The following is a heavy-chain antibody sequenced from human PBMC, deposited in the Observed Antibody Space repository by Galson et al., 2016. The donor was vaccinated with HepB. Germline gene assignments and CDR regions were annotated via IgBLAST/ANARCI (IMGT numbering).Heavy chain of an antibody. CDR1: GFTFSTSA. J-gene: IGHJ4*02. Sequence: SLRLSCAASGFTFSTSAMSWVRQAPGKGLEWVSVISGSGGGTFYADSVKGRFTMSRDNSKNTLYLQVNSLRAEGTAVYYCVTVKYSSGWYGDYFDYWGRGTLVTVSS. D-gene: IGHD6-13*01. CDR2: ISGSGGGT. V-gene: IGHV3-23*01. CDR3: VTVKYSSGWYGDYFDY.